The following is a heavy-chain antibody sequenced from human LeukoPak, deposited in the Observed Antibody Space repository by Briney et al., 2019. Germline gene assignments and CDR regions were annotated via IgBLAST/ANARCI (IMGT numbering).Heavy chain of an antibody. CDR2: ISAYNGNT. Sequence: ASVKVSCKASGYTFTSYGISWVRQAPGQGLEWMGWISAYNGNTNYAQKLQGRVTMTTDTSTSTAYMELRSLRSDDTAVYYCARGRGYYYDSSGTFDYWGQGTLVTVSS. CDR1: GYTFTSYG. D-gene: IGHD3-22*01. J-gene: IGHJ4*02. V-gene: IGHV1-18*01. CDR3: ARGRGYYYDSSGTFDY.